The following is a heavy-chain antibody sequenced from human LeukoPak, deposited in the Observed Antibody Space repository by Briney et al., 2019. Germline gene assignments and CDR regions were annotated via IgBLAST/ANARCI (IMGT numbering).Heavy chain of an antibody. J-gene: IGHJ4*02. D-gene: IGHD1-14*01. V-gene: IGHV4-59*01. CDR3: ARLTEYGGY. CDR1: GGSISSYY. Sequence: ASETLFLTCTVSGGSISSYYWSWIRQPPGKGLEWIGYIYYSGSTNYNPSLKSRVTISVDTSKNQFSLKLSSVTAADTAVYYCARLTEYGGYWGQGTLVTVSS. CDR2: IYYSGST.